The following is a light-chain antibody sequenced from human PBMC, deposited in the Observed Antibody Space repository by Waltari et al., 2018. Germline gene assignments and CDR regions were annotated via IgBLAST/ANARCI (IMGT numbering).Light chain of an antibody. V-gene: IGLV2-11*01. J-gene: IGLJ3*02. Sequence: QSALTQPRSVSGSPGQSVTISCTGTSSIVDDYNFISWYRQHPGEAPKLMIYDVRKRPSRVPGRFSGSKSGNTASLTISGLQAEDEADYYCFSYASSYTSWVFGGGTKLTVL. CDR1: SSIVDDYNF. CDR2: DVR. CDR3: FSYASSYTSWV.